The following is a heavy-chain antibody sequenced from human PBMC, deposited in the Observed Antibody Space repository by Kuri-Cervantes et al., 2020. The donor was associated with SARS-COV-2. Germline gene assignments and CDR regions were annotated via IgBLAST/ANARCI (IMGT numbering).Heavy chain of an antibody. Sequence: ASVKVSCKASGYTFTSYGISWVRQAPGQELEWMGWISAYNGNTNYAQKLQGRVTMTTDTSTSTAYMELRSLRSDDTAVYYCARDLMDCSSTSCYPRGMDVWGQGTTVTVSS. CDR1: GYTFTSYG. CDR3: ARDLMDCSSTSCYPRGMDV. V-gene: IGHV1-18*01. J-gene: IGHJ6*02. D-gene: IGHD2-2*01. CDR2: ISAYNGNT.